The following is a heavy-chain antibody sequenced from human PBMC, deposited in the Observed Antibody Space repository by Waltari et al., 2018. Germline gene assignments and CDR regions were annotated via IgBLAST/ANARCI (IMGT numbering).Heavy chain of an antibody. CDR2: IKPNSGGT. CDR3: ARADSSSWYFAFDI. CDR1: GYTFTGSY. V-gene: IGHV1-2*06. J-gene: IGHJ3*02. D-gene: IGHD6-13*01. Sequence: QVQLVQSGAEVKKPGASVKVSCKASGYTFTGSYMHWVRQAPGQGLEWMGRIKPNSGGTNYAQKFQGRVTMTRDTSISTAYMELSRLRSDDTAVYYCARADSSSWYFAFDIWGQGTMVTVSS.